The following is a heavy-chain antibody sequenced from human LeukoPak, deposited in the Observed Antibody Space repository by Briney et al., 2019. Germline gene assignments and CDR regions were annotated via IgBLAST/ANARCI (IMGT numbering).Heavy chain of an antibody. CDR1: GFTFSSYG. J-gene: IGHJ3*02. Sequence: GGSLRLSCAASGFTFSSYGMHWVRQAPGKGLEWVAVIWYDGSNKYYADSVKGRSTISRDNSKNTLYLQMNSLRAEDTAVYYCGRGYANNDAFDIWGQGTMVTVSS. D-gene: IGHD3-16*01. CDR2: IWYDGSNK. CDR3: GRGYANNDAFDI. V-gene: IGHV3-33*01.